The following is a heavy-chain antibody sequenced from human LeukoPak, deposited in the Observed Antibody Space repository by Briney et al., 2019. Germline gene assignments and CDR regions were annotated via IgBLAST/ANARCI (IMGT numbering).Heavy chain of an antibody. CDR1: GYTFTSYY. CDR3: ARDEEPLTSITMVRGASGY. J-gene: IGHJ4*02. V-gene: IGHV1-46*01. CDR2: INPSGGST. D-gene: IGHD3-10*01. Sequence: ASVKVSCKASGYTFTSYYMHWVRQAPGQGLEWMGIINPSGGSTSYAQKFQGRVTMTRDTSTSTVYMELSSLRSEGTAVYYCARDEEPLTSITMVRGASGYWGQGTLVTVSS.